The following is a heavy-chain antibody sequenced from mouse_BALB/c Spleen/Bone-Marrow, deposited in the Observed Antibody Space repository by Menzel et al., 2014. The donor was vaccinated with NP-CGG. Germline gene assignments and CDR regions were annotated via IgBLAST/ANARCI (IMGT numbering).Heavy chain of an antibody. CDR3: TTGFAY. V-gene: IGHV6-6*02. CDR2: IRLKSNNYAT. J-gene: IGHJ3*01. Sequence: EVQRVESGGGLVQPGGPMKLSCVASGFTFSNYWMNWVRQSPEKGLEWVAEIRLKSNNYATHYAESVKGRFTISRDDSKSSVYLQMNSLRAEDTGIYYCTTGFAYWGQGTLVTVPA. CDR1: GFTFSNYW.